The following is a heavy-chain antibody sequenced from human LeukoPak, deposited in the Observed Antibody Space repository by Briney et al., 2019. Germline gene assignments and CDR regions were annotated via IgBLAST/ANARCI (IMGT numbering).Heavy chain of an antibody. D-gene: IGHD3-10*01. CDR1: GFTFSSYA. CDR3: AKDRRWLSGIDY. CDR2: ISGSGGST. Sequence: GGSLRLSCAASGFTFSSYAMSWVRQAPGKGLEWVSAISGSGGSTYYADSVKGRFTISRDNSKNTLYLQMNSLRAEDTPVYYCAKDRRWLSGIDYWGQGTLVTVSS. J-gene: IGHJ4*02. V-gene: IGHV3-23*01.